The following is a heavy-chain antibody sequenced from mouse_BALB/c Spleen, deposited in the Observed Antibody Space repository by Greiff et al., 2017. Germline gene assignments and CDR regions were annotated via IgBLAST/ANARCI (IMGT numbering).Heavy chain of an antibody. CDR1: GYSITSDYA. Sequence: EVKLMESGPGLVKPSQSLSLTCTVTGYSITSDYAWNWIRQFPGNTLEWMGYISYSGSTSYNPSLKSRISITRDTSKNQFFLQLNSVTTEDTATYYCARDGNHYYYAMDYWGQGTSVTVSS. D-gene: IGHD2-1*01. J-gene: IGHJ4*01. CDR3: ARDGNHYYYAMDY. CDR2: ISYSGST. V-gene: IGHV3-2*02.